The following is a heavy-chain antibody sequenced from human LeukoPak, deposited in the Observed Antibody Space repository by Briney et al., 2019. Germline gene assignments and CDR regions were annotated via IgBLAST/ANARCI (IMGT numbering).Heavy chain of an antibody. J-gene: IGHJ6*03. CDR1: GGTFSSYA. CDR3: ARDAPSIAAPVGGVSDYYYMDV. CDR2: IIPIFGTA. D-gene: IGHD6-6*01. V-gene: IGHV1-69*05. Sequence: SVKVSCKASGGTFSSYAISWVRQAPGQGLEWMGGIIPIFGTANYAQKFQGRVTITTDESTSTAYMELSSLRSEDTAVYYSARDAPSIAAPVGGVSDYYYMDVWDKGTTVTVSS.